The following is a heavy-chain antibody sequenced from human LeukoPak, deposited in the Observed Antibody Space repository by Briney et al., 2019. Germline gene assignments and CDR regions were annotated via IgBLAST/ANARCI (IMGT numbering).Heavy chain of an antibody. V-gene: IGHV1-69*13. D-gene: IGHD5-18*01. CDR2: IIPIFGTA. J-gene: IGHJ4*02. CDR1: GGTFSSYA. Sequence: ASVKVSCKASGGTFSSYAISWVRQAPGQGLEWMGGIIPIFGTANYAQKFQGGVTITADESTSTAYMELSSLRSEDTAVYYCASGYSYGPYYYFDYWGQGTLVTVSS. CDR3: ASGYSYGPYYYFDY.